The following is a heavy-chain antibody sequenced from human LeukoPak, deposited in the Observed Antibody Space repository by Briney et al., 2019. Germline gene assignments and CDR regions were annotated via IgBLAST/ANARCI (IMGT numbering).Heavy chain of an antibody. V-gene: IGHV4-39*07. CDR1: GGSISSSSYY. CDR3: ARDFAALSGYYYYYMDV. CDR2: IYYSGST. J-gene: IGHJ6*03. Sequence: SETLSLTCTVSGGSISSSSYYWGWIRQPPGKGLEWIGSIYYSGSTYYNPSLKSRVTISVDTSKNQFSLKLSSVTAADTAVYYCARDFAALSGYYYYYMDVWGKGTTVTVSS. D-gene: IGHD3-10*01.